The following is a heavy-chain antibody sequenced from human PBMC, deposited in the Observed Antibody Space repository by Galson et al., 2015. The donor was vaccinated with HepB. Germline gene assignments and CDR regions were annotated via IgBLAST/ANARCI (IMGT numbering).Heavy chain of an antibody. CDR1: GGTFSSYT. D-gene: IGHD6-13*01. CDR3: ARLPTKYSSSWTEPYFQH. CDR2: IIPILGIA. V-gene: IGHV1-69*02. J-gene: IGHJ1*01. Sequence: SVKVSCKASGGTFSSYTISWVRQAPGQGLEWMGRIIPILGIANYAQKFQGRVTITADKSTSTAYMELSSLRSEDTAVYYCARLPTKYSSSWTEPYFQHWGQGTLVTVS.